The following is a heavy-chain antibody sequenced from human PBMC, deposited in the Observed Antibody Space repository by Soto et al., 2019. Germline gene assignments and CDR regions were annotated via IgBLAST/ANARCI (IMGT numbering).Heavy chain of an antibody. CDR2: IKEDGSGK. D-gene: IGHD3-16*01. CDR1: GFTFSSYW. V-gene: IGHV3-7*03. J-gene: IGHJ4*02. CDR3: VRVGRLGGY. Sequence: SLRLSCTASGFTFSSYWMSWVRQAPGKGLGWVANIKEDGSGKYYVDSVKGRFSISRDNARNSLYLQMNSLRVEDTAVYYCVRVGRLGGYWGQGALVAVSS.